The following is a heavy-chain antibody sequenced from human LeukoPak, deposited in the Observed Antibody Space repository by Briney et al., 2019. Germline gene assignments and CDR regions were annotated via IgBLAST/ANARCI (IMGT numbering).Heavy chain of an antibody. J-gene: IGHJ4*02. Sequence: PGGSLRLSCAASGFTFSTYSMNWVRQAPGKGLEWFSGINWNGGSTGYADSVKGRFTISRDNAKNSLYLQMNSLRAEDTALYYCARGLRYFDWFLFDYWGQGTLVTVSS. D-gene: IGHD3-9*01. CDR1: GFTFSTYS. CDR3: ARGLRYFDWFLFDY. CDR2: INWNGGST. V-gene: IGHV3-20*04.